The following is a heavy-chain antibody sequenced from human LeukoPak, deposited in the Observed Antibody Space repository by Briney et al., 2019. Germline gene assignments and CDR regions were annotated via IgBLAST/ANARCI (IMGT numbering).Heavy chain of an antibody. J-gene: IGHJ4*02. Sequence: GGSLRLSCAASGFTFSTYAMSWVRQAPGKGLEWVSAISGGGGSTYYADSVKGRFTISRDNSKNTLYLQVNSLRAEDTAVYYCAKGGKWDVTPFDYWGQGTLVTVSS. V-gene: IGHV3-23*01. CDR1: GFTFSTYA. CDR3: AKGGKWDVTPFDY. D-gene: IGHD1-26*01. CDR2: ISGGGGST.